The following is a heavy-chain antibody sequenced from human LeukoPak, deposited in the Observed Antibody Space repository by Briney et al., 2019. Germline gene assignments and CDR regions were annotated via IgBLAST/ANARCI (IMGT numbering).Heavy chain of an antibody. D-gene: IGHD3-22*01. J-gene: IGHJ4*02. CDR2: IYYSGNT. CDR1: GGSISSDAYY. CDR3: ARGYDSSGHPLDY. V-gene: IGHV4-31*03. Sequence: SQTLSLTCTVSGGSISSDAYYWSWIRQLPGKGLEWIGYIYYSGNTYYNPSLKSRLTMSVDTSKNQFSLNLTSVTAADTAVYRCARGYDSSGHPLDYWGQGTLVTVSS.